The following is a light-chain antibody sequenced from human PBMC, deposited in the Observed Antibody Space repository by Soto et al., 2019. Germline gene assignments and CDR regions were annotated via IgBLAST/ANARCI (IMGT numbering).Light chain of an antibody. CDR3: QQFGGSFS. CDR1: QTVTDSY. J-gene: IGKJ4*01. CDR2: GTS. Sequence: IVLTQSPGTLSLSPGESATLSCRASQTVTDSYLAWYQQTPGQAPRLLIYGTSNRAAGVPNHFRGAGSGTDFTLTISRLEPEDFAVYYCQQFGGSFSFGGGTKVEI. V-gene: IGKV3-20*01.